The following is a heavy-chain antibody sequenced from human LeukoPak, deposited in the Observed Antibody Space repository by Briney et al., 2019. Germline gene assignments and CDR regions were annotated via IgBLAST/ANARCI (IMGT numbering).Heavy chain of an antibody. CDR1: GFTFSSCG. CDR3: AKEGSYPFDY. CDR2: IWYDGSNK. J-gene: IGHJ4*02. D-gene: IGHD5-18*01. V-gene: IGHV3-33*06. Sequence: GGSLRLSCAASGFTFSSCGMHWVRQAPGKGLEWVAVIWYDGSNKYYADSVKGRFTISRDNSKNTLYLQMNSLRAEDTAVYCCAKEGSYPFDYWGQGTLVTVSS.